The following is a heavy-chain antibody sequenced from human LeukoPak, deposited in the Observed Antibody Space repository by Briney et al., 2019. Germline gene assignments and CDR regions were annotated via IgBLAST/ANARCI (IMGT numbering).Heavy chain of an antibody. Sequence: GGSLRLSCAASGFTFSSYSMNWVRQAPGKGLEWVSSISSSSSYIYYADSVKGRFTISRDNAKNSLYLQMNSLRAEDTAVYYCARRAGGYSHPYDYWGQGTLVTVSS. CDR1: GFTFSSYS. D-gene: IGHD4-23*01. CDR3: ARRAGGYSHPYDY. V-gene: IGHV3-21*04. J-gene: IGHJ4*02. CDR2: ISSSSSYI.